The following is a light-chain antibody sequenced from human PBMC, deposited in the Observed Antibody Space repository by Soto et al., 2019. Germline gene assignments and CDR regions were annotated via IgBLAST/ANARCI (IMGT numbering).Light chain of an antibody. CDR2: DNN. Sequence: QSVLTQSPSVSAAPGQKVTISCSGSSSNIGSNYVSWYQQLPGTAPKLLIYDNNKRPSVIPDRFSGSKSGTSGTLDITGLQTGDEADYYCATWDGSLPGEVFSGGTKRTVL. CDR1: SSNIGSNY. CDR3: ATWDGSLPGEV. J-gene: IGLJ2*01. V-gene: IGLV1-51*01.